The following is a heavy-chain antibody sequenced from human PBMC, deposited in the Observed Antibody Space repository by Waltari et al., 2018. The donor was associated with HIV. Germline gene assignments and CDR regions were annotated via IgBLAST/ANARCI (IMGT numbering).Heavy chain of an antibody. CDR2: IDGSGTKS. CDR1: GFAFVSYA. J-gene: IGHJ4*02. Sequence: EVQLMEFGGGLVQPGGSRRLSCAASGFAFVSYAITWVRQSPERGLEWVAAIDGSGTKSFYADSVKGRFTLSRDNSKNTVFLQMNSLRAADTAIYYCAKAFYEDTAYYYDFWGRGTRVTVSS. V-gene: IGHV3-23*01. D-gene: IGHD3-22*01. CDR3: AKAFYEDTAYYYDF.